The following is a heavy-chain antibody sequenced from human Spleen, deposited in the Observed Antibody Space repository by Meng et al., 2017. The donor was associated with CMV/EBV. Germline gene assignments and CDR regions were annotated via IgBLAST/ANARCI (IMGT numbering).Heavy chain of an antibody. CDR2: IVLIFGSA. D-gene: IGHD4-23*01. J-gene: IGHJ5*02. V-gene: IGHV1-69*13. Sequence: SVKVSCKASGYTFTGYYIHWVRQAPGQGLEWMGGIVLIFGSANYAQKFQGRVTISADESTSTVYMELGNLRSEDTAVYYCATEGKVTLMNYFDPWGQGTQVTVSS. CDR1: GYTFTGYY. CDR3: ATEGKVTLMNYFDP.